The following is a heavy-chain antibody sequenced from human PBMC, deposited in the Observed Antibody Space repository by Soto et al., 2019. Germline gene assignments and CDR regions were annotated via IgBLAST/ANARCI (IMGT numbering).Heavy chain of an antibody. Sequence: SETVSLTCAISGDSVSSNSAAWNWIRQSPSRGLEWLGRTYYRSKWYNDYAVSVKSRITINPDTSKNQFSLQLNSVTPEDTAVYYCARVGPPEYSSPRTNYYYYGMDVWGQGTTVTVSS. V-gene: IGHV6-1*01. CDR3: ARVGPPEYSSPRTNYYYYGMDV. CDR1: GDSVSSNSAA. D-gene: IGHD6-6*01. CDR2: TYYRSKWYN. J-gene: IGHJ6*02.